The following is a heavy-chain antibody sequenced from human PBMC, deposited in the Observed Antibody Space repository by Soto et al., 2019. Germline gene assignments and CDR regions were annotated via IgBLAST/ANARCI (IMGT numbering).Heavy chain of an antibody. D-gene: IGHD6-19*01. Sequence: ASVKVSCKASGYTFTSYDINWVRQATGQGLEWMGWMNPNSGNTGYVQKFQGRVTMTRNTSISTAYMELSSLTSEDTAVYYCAKGTQQWPFWIWGQGTMVTVSS. CDR3: AKGTQQWPFWI. J-gene: IGHJ3*02. CDR1: GYTFTSYD. V-gene: IGHV1-8*01. CDR2: MNPNSGNT.